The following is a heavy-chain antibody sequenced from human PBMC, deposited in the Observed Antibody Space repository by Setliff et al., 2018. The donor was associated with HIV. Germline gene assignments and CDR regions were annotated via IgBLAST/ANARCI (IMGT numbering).Heavy chain of an antibody. V-gene: IGHV4-59*01. CDR3: ARGPRGSPAH. J-gene: IGHJ4*02. D-gene: IGHD3-16*01. Sequence: LSLTCTVSGGSISYYDWSWIRQPPGKGLEWIGYMFHSGSTNYNPSLKSRVTISIASSKKQFSLELRSATTADTAVYYCARGPRGSPAHWGQGTLVTVSS. CDR2: MFHSGST. CDR1: GGSISYYD.